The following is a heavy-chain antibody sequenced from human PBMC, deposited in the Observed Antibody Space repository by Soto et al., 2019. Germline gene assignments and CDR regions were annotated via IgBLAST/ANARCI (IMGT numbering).Heavy chain of an antibody. D-gene: IGHD3-10*01. V-gene: IGHV1-69*13. CDR2: IIPIFGTA. Sequence: ASVKVSCKASGGTFSSCAISWVRQAPGQGLEWMGGIIPIFGTANYAQKFQGGVTITADESTSTAYMELSSLRSEDTAVYYCAREWLGVSRGYYYYYGMDVWGQGTTVTVSS. CDR3: AREWLGVSRGYYYYYGMDV. CDR1: GGTFSSCA. J-gene: IGHJ6*02.